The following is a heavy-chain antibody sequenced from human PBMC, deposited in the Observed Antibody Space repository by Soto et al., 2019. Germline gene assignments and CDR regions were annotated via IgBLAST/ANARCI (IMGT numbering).Heavy chain of an antibody. V-gene: IGHV1-69*06. J-gene: IGHJ6*02. Sequence: ASVKVSCKASGGTFSSYAISWVRQAPGQGLEWMGGIIPIFGTANYAQKFQGRVTITADKFTSTAYMELSSLRSEDTAVYYCAREVSSSWPGGRYYYYGMDVWGQGTTVTVSS. CDR1: GGTFSSYA. CDR2: IIPIFGTA. D-gene: IGHD6-13*01. CDR3: AREVSSSWPGGRYYYYGMDV.